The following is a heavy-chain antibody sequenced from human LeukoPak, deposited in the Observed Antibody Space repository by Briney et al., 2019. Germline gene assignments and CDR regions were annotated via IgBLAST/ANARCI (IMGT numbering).Heavy chain of an antibody. J-gene: IGHJ5*02. Sequence: SETLSLTCTVSGGSISYSYWHWMRQPPGKGLEWIGHTFYSGNAKYNPSLKSRVTISVDMSKNQFSLNLSSVTAADTAVYYCAKGGPEASAGLSWFDPWGQGTLVTVSS. V-gene: IGHV4-59*01. CDR2: TFYSGNA. CDR3: AKGGPEASAGLSWFDP. D-gene: IGHD1-14*01. CDR1: GGSISYSY.